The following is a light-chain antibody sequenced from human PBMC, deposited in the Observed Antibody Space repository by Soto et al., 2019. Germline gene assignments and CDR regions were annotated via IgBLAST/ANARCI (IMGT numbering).Light chain of an antibody. CDR3: CSYAGSSTPPYV. CDR1: SSDVGSYNL. V-gene: IGLV2-23*01. Sequence: SALTQPASVSGSPGQSITISCTGTSSDVGSYNLVSWYQQHPGKAPKLMIYEGSKRPSGVSNRFSGSKSGNTASLTISGLQAEDEADYYCCSYAGSSTPPYVCGTGT. J-gene: IGLJ1*01. CDR2: EGS.